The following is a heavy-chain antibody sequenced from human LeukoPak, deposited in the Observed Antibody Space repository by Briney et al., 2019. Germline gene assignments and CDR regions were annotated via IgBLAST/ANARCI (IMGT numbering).Heavy chain of an antibody. CDR3: AKVREYSYVYDAFDM. CDR1: GSTLSIYA. CDR2: ISGSGGST. Sequence: GGSLRLSCAASGSTLSIYATSWVRQAPGKGLEWVSGISGSGGSTYYADSVKGRFTISRDNSKNTLYLQMNTLRAEDTAVYCRAKVREYSYVYDAFDMWGEGTLVTVSS. J-gene: IGHJ3*02. D-gene: IGHD3-16*01. V-gene: IGHV3-23*01.